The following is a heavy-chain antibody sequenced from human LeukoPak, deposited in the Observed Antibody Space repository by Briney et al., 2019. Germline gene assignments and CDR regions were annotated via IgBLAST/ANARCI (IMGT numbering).Heavy chain of an antibody. Sequence: GGSLRLSCAASGFTVSSNYMSWVRQAPGKGLEWVSVIYSGGSTYYADSVKGRFTISRDNSKDTLYLQMNSLRAEDTAVYYCARYGANYYYYYMDVWGKGTTVTVSS. CDR1: GFTVSSNY. J-gene: IGHJ6*03. CDR2: IYSGGST. CDR3: ARYGANYYYYYMDV. D-gene: IGHD4-17*01. V-gene: IGHV3-53*01.